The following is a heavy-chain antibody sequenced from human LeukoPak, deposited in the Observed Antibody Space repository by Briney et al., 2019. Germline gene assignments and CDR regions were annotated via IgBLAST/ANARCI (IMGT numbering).Heavy chain of an antibody. CDR3: ARTDLTDIVVVVAATRSGGMDV. J-gene: IGHJ6*04. V-gene: IGHV3-21*01. D-gene: IGHD2-15*01. Sequence: PGGSLRLSCAASGFTFSSYSMNWVRQAPGKGLEWVSSISSSRSYIYYADSVKGRFTISRDNAKNSLYLQMSSLRAEDTAVYYCARTDLTDIVVVVAATRSGGMDVWGKGTTVTVSS. CDR2: ISSSRSYI. CDR1: GFTFSSYS.